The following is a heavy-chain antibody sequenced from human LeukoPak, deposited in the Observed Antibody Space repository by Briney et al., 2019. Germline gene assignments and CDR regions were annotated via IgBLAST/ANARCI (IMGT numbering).Heavy chain of an antibody. V-gene: IGHV3-23*01. J-gene: IGHJ4*02. CDR3: AKANWNPYYFDY. CDR1: GFTFSSYA. D-gene: IGHD1-1*01. Sequence: GGSLRLSCAASGFTFSSYAMSWIRQAPGKGLEWVSAISGSGGSTYYADSVKGRFTISRDNSKNTLYLQMNSLRAEDTAVYYCAKANWNPYYFDYWGQGTLVTVSS. CDR2: ISGSGGST.